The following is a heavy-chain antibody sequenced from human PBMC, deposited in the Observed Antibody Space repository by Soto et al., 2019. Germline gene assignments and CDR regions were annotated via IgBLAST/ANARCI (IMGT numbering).Heavy chain of an antibody. D-gene: IGHD3-22*01. J-gene: IGHJ5*02. Sequence: SETLSLTCTVSCGSISSYYWSWIRQPPGKGLEWIGYIYYSGSTNYNPSLKSRVTISVDTSKNQFSLKLSSVTAADTAVYYCARHFDYYDSSGYPNWFYPWGQGTLVTVSS. V-gene: IGHV4-59*08. CDR1: CGSISSYY. CDR2: IYYSGST. CDR3: ARHFDYYDSSGYPNWFYP.